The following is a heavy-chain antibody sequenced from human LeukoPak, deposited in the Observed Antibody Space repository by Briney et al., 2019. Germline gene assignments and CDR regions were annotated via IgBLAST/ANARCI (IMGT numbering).Heavy chain of an antibody. CDR2: INPNSGGT. D-gene: IGHD3-10*01. V-gene: IGHV1-2*02. Sequence: ASVKVSCKASGYTFTGYYMHWVRQAPGQGLEWMGWINPNSGGTNYAQKFQGRVTMTRDTSISTAYMELSRLRSDDTAVYYCARDITMVRGVIYFDYWGQGTLVTVSS. J-gene: IGHJ4*02. CDR1: GYTFTGYY. CDR3: ARDITMVRGVIYFDY.